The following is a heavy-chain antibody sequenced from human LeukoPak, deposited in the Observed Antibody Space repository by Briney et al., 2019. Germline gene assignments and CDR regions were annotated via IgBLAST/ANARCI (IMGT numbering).Heavy chain of an antibody. D-gene: IGHD3-10*01. Sequence: GGSLRLSCAASGFTFSRYWMNWVGQAPGKGLEWVANIKRDGNEKNYVDSVKGRFSISRDNAKNSLYLQMDSLRAEDTAVYYCAKEGAYPIITYDSWGQGALVTVSS. V-gene: IGHV3-7*01. CDR3: AKEGAYPIITYDS. CDR2: IKRDGNEK. J-gene: IGHJ5*01. CDR1: GFTFSRYW.